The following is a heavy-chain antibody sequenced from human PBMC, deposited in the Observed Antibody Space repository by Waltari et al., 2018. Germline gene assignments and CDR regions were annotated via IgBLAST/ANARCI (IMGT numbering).Heavy chain of an antibody. Sequence: RLQSSGPGRMKPSETLSLICTVPGASISISTHYWGWIRQTPGMGPEWIENVKNTGTTYNHPSLKSRVSLSVDTSKNLFSLELTSVTAADTATYFCARSFGGSGSYKFDTWGRGILVSVSS. CDR1: GASISISTHY. V-gene: IGHV4-39*02. D-gene: IGHD3-10*01. J-gene: IGHJ4*02. CDR2: VKNTGTT. CDR3: ARSFGGSGSYKFDT.